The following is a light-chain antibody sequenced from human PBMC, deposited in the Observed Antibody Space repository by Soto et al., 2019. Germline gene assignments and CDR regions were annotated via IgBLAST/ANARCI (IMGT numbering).Light chain of an antibody. CDR3: SSYTTFSTLV. CDR2: DVA. V-gene: IGLV2-14*01. CDR1: SSDIGAYDS. Sequence: QSVLTQPVSVSGSPGQSITIPCTGTSSDIGAYDSVSWYQQYPGKAPKLMIYDVANRPSGVSDRLSGSKSGNTASLTISGLQAEDEADYYCSSYTTFSTLVLGGGTKVTVL. J-gene: IGLJ3*02.